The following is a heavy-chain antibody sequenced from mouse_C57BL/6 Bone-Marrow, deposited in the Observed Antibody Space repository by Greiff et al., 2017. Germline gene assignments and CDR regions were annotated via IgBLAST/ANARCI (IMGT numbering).Heavy chain of an antibody. CDR2: INPNNGGT. CDR1: GYTFTDYY. Sequence: VQLQQSGPELVKPGASVKISCKASGYTFTDYYMNWVKQSHGKSLEWIGDINPNNGGTSYNQKLKGKATLTVDKSSSTAYMELRSLTSADSAVYYCARDYYGSSWYFDYWGRGTILTVSS. V-gene: IGHV1-26*01. D-gene: IGHD1-1*01. CDR3: ARDYYGSSWYFDY. J-gene: IGHJ2*01.